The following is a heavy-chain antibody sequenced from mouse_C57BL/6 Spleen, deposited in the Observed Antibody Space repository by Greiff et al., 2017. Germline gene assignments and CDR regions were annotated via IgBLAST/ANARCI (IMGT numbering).Heavy chain of an antibody. D-gene: IGHD2-3*01. CDR3: ARSYDPWYFDV. J-gene: IGHJ1*03. V-gene: IGHV1-64*01. Sequence: QVQLQQSGAELVKPGASVKLSCKASGYTFTSYWMHWVKQRPGQGLEWIGMIHPNSGSTNYNEKFKSKATLTVDKSSSTAYMQLSSLTSEDSAVYYCARSYDPWYFDVWGTGTTVTVSS. CDR1: GYTFTSYW. CDR2: IHPNSGST.